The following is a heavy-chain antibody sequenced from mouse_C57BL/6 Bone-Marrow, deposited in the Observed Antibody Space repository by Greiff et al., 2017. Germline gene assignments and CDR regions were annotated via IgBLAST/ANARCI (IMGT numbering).Heavy chain of an antibody. D-gene: IGHD5-5*01. CDR2: IYPGDGDT. V-gene: IGHV1-82*01. CDR3: ARLPGRAMDY. J-gene: IGHJ4*01. Sequence: VQLQQSGPELVKPGASVKISCKASGYAFSSSWMNWVKQRPGKGLEWIGRIYPGDGDTNYNGKFKGKATLTADKSSNTAYMQLSSLTSEDSAVYFCARLPGRAMDYWGQGTSVTVSS. CDR1: GYAFSSSW.